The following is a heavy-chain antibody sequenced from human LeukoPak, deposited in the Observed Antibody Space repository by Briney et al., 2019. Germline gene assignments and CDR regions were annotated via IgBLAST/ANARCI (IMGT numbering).Heavy chain of an antibody. CDR1: GGSISSGGYY. V-gene: IGHV4-61*08. CDR2: IYYSGST. D-gene: IGHD1-26*01. CDR3: ARVPGAGGDYFDY. Sequence: SETLSLTCTVSGGSISSGGYYWSWIRQHPGKGLEWIGYIYYSGSTNYNPSLKSRVTISVDTSKNQFSLKLSSVTAADTAMYYCARVPGAGGDYFDYWGQGTLVTVSS. J-gene: IGHJ4*02.